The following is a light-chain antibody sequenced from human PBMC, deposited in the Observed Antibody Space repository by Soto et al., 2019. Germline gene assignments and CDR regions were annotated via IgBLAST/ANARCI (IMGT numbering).Light chain of an antibody. CDR2: ENN. V-gene: IGLV1-51*02. Sequence: QSVLTQPPSVSAAPGQKVTISCSRSSSNIGNNYVSWYQQLPGTAPKLLIYENNKRPSGIPDRFSGSKSGTSATLGITGLQTGDEADYYCGTGKVFGTGTKLTVL. CDR3: GTGKV. CDR1: SSNIGNNY. J-gene: IGLJ1*01.